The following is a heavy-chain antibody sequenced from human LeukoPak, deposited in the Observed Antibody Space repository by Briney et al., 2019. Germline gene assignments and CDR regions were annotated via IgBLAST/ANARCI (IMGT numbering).Heavy chain of an antibody. CDR3: ARHGIAVEGRAFDI. CDR2: IYYSGST. J-gene: IGHJ3*02. Sequence: SETLSLTCTVSGGSISSSSYYWGWIRQPQGKGLEWIGSIYYSGSTYYNPSLKSRVTISVATSKNQFSLKLSSVTAADTAVYYCARHGIAVEGRAFDIWGQGTMVTVSS. V-gene: IGHV4-39*01. CDR1: GGSISSSSYY. D-gene: IGHD6-19*01.